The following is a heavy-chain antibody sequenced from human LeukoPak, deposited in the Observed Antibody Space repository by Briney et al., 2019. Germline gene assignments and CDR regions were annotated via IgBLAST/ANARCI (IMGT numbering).Heavy chain of an antibody. CDR2: ISGGATT. Sequence: GGSLRLSCAASGFTFDDYAMHWVRQAPGKGLEWVSAISGGATTYYADSVKGRFTISRDNAKNSLYLQMNSLRAEDTAVYYCAELGITMIGGVWGKGTTVTISS. D-gene: IGHD3-10*02. V-gene: IGHV3-69-1*02. CDR3: AELGITMIGGV. CDR1: GFTFDDYA. J-gene: IGHJ6*04.